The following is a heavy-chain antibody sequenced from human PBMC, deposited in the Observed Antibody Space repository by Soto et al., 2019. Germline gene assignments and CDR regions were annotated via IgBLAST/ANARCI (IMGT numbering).Heavy chain of an antibody. CDR2: IYWNDDK. Sequence: QITLKESGPTLVKPTQTLTLTCIFSGFSLRTSGVGVGWIRQPPGKALEWLGFIYWNDDKRYSPSLKSRLTITKDTSKNQVVLTMTNMDPVDTATYYCAKSGSSGWYGWFDPWGQVTLVTVSS. CDR3: AKSGSSGWYGWFDP. D-gene: IGHD6-19*01. J-gene: IGHJ5*02. V-gene: IGHV2-5*01. CDR1: GFSLRTSGVG.